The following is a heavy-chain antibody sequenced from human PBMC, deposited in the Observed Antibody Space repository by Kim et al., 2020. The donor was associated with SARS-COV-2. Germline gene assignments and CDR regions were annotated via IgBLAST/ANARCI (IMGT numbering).Heavy chain of an antibody. CDR2: ISSSSTI. CDR3: ARSAVAAAGTGVYYGMDV. D-gene: IGHD6-13*01. J-gene: IGHJ6*02. Sequence: GGSLRLSCAASGFTFSSYSMNWVRQAPGKGLEWVSYISSSSTIYYADSVKGRFTISRDNAKNSLYLQMNSLRDEDTAVYYCARSAVAAAGTGVYYGMDVWGQGTTVTVSS. V-gene: IGHV3-48*02. CDR1: GFTFSSYS.